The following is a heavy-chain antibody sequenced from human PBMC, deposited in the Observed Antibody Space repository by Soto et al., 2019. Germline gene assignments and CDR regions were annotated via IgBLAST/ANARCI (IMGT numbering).Heavy chain of an antibody. V-gene: IGHV3-66*01. D-gene: IGHD4-17*01. CDR2: IYSGGST. Sequence: PGGSLRLSCAASGFTVSSNYMSWVRQAPGKGLEWVSVIYSGGSTYYADSVKGRFTISRDNSKNTLYLQMNSLRAEDTAVYYCARGFDYGDPYYFDYWGQGTLVTVSS. CDR1: GFTVSSNY. CDR3: ARGFDYGDPYYFDY. J-gene: IGHJ4*02.